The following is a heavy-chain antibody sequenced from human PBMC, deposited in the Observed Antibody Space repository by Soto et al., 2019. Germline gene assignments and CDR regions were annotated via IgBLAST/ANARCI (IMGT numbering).Heavy chain of an antibody. V-gene: IGHV1-69*02. CDR3: ASGEDGVIATLSAFDI. CDR2: IIPILGIA. D-gene: IGHD3-22*01. J-gene: IGHJ3*02. Sequence: SVKVSCKASGGTFSSYTISWVRQAPGQGLEWMGRIIPILGIANYAQKFQGRVTITADKSTSTAYMELSSLRSDDTAVYYCASGEDGVIATLSAFDIWGQGTMVTVSS. CDR1: GGTFSSYT.